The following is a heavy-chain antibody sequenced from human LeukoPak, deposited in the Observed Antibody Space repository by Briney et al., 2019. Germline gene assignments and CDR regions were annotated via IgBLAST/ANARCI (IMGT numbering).Heavy chain of an antibody. J-gene: IGHJ1*01. V-gene: IGHV3-23*01. D-gene: IGHD3-22*01. Sequence: GGSLRLSCAASGFTFSSYAMSWIRQAPGKGLEWVSGISGGGGSTYYADSVKGRFTISRDNSKNTLYLQMNSLRAEDTAVYYCAKAYYYDSSAYYSGRLLYFQHWGQGTLVTASS. CDR3: AKAYYYDSSAYYSGRLLYFQH. CDR2: ISGGGGST. CDR1: GFTFSSYA.